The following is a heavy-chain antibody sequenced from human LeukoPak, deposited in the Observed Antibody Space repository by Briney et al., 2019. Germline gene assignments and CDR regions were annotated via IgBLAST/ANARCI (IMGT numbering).Heavy chain of an antibody. CDR1: GFTFSSYA. CDR2: ISGSGGST. J-gene: IGHJ4*02. Sequence: PGGSLRLSCAASGFTFSSYAMSWVRQAPGKGLEWVSVISGSGGSTYYADSEKGRFTISRDNSKNTLYLQVNSLRAEDTAVYYCARSSGSYYFDYWGQGTLVTVSS. CDR3: ARSSGSYYFDY. V-gene: IGHV3-23*01. D-gene: IGHD1-26*01.